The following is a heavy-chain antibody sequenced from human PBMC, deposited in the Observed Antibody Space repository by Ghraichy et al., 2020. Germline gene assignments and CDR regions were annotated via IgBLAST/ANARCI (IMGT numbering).Heavy chain of an antibody. V-gene: IGHV1-2*02. J-gene: IGHJ4*02. CDR1: GHTFTGYF. Sequence: ASVKVSCKASGHTFTGYFMHWVRQAPGQGLEWMGWFNPNSGGTNYAQKFEGRVTMTWDTSISTAYMELSRLRSDDTAVYYCARGGGSSGYYYPYYFDYWGQGTLVTVSS. CDR2: FNPNSGGT. CDR3: ARGGGSSGYYYPYYFDY. D-gene: IGHD3-22*01.